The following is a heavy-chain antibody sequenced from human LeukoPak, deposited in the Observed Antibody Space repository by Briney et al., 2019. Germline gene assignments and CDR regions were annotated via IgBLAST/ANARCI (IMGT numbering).Heavy chain of an antibody. D-gene: IGHD6-13*01. V-gene: IGHV1-8*01. CDR1: GYTFTNYD. CDR3: ARGRWGAAVGSWFDP. J-gene: IGHJ5*02. Sequence: ASVKVSCKASGYTFTNYDINWVRQAPGQGLEWMGWMNPNSGNTGYAQKFQGRDTMTRNTSISTAYMELSSLRSEDTAVYYCARGRWGAAVGSWFDPWGQGTLVTVSS. CDR2: MNPNSGNT.